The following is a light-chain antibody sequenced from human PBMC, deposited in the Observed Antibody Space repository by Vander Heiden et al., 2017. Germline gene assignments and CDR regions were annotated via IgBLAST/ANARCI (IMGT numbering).Light chain of an antibody. CDR3: QQYHNIPPV. V-gene: IGKV1-33*01. Sequence: DLQMTQSPSSLSASVGDSVTITCQASQERSQNLNWYQQKPGKAPKLLIYDASTWETGVPSRFSGSGSGTDVTFIISSLQPEDIAAYYCQQYHNIPPVFGQGTKLEIK. J-gene: IGKJ2*01. CDR1: QERSQN. CDR2: DAS.